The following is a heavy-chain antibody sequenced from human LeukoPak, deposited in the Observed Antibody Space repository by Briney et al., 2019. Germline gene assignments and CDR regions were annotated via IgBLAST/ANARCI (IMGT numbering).Heavy chain of an antibody. J-gene: IGHJ6*03. CDR3: ARDLTPTRVPAAPPYSYSIDV. CDR2: INPYSGGT. D-gene: IGHD2-2*01. V-gene: IGHV1-2*02. CDR1: GYTFTAYY. Sequence: ASVKVSCKASGYTFTAYYMHWVRQAPGQGLEWMGWINPYSGGTNYAQKFQGRVTMTRDTSITTAYMQLSRLTSDDTAVYYCARDLTPTRVPAAPPYSYSIDVWGKGTTVTVSS.